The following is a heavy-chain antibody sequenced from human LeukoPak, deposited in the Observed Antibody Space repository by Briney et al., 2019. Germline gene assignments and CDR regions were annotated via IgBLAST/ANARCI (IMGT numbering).Heavy chain of an antibody. CDR2: IRYDGSNK. Sequence: GGSLRLSCAASGFTFSRYGMHWVRQAPGKGLEWEAFIRYDGSNKYYADSVKGRFTISRDNSKNTLYLQMNSLRAEDTAVYYCAKDSVRTTVTTPLDYWGQGTLVTVSS. V-gene: IGHV3-30*02. CDR3: AKDSVRTTVTTPLDY. D-gene: IGHD4-11*01. J-gene: IGHJ4*02. CDR1: GFTFSRYG.